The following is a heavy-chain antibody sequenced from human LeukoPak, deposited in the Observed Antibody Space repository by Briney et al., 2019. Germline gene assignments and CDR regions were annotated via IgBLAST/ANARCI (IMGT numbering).Heavy chain of an antibody. CDR1: GGTFSSYA. Sequence: SVKVSCKASGGTFSSYAISWVRQAPGQGLEWMGGIIPIFGTANYAQKFQGRVTITADESTSTAYMELSSLRSEDTAVYYCARVDYGDYSNYYYYYMDVWGKGTTVTISS. CDR3: ARVDYGDYSNYYYYYMDV. CDR2: IIPIFGTA. D-gene: IGHD4-17*01. V-gene: IGHV1-69*13. J-gene: IGHJ6*03.